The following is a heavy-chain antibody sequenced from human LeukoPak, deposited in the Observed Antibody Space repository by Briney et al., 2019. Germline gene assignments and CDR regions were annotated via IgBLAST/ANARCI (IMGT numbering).Heavy chain of an antibody. CDR1: GFTFSNYG. D-gene: IGHD6-19*01. CDR2: ISYDGSNR. Sequence: GGSLRLSCAASGFTFSNYGMHWVRQAPGKGLEWVAVISYDGSNRYYADSVKGRFTISRDNSKNTLYLQMNSLRAEDTAVYYCAKAGYSSGWYFQDYWGQGTLVTVSS. CDR3: AKAGYSSGWYFQDY. V-gene: IGHV3-30*18. J-gene: IGHJ4*02.